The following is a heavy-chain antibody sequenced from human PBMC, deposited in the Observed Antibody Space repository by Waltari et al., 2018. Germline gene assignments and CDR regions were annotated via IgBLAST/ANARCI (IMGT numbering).Heavy chain of an antibody. Sequence: QVQLVESGGGAVQPGSSLGLSGAASGLTFSSFRMPRVRQAPGKGLEWVALIWYDGSKEYYADSVKGRFTISRDNSRTTLYLQMNNLRAEDTAVYYCATSYSRGWYRLWTFDYWGQGTLVTVS. CDR2: IWYDGSKE. J-gene: IGHJ4*02. CDR1: GLTFSSFR. V-gene: IGHV3-33*08. CDR3: ATSYSRGWYRLWTFDY. D-gene: IGHD6-19*01.